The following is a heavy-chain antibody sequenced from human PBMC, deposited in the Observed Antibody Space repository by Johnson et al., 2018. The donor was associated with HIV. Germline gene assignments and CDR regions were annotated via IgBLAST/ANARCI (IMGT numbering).Heavy chain of an antibody. CDR1: GFTVSSNY. V-gene: IGHV3-53*01. D-gene: IGHD1-26*01. J-gene: IGHJ3*02. CDR3: ARDGPRGSYGAFDI. Sequence: VQLVESGGGLIQPGGSLRLSCAASGFTVSSNYMSWVRQAPGKGLEWVSVIYSGGSTYYSDSVKGRFTISRDNAKNSLDLQMNSLRAEDTALYYCARDGPRGSYGAFDIWGQGTMVTVSS. CDR2: IYSGGST.